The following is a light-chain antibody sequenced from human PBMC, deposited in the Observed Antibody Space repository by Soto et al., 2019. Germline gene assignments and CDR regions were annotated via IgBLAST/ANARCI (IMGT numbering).Light chain of an antibody. CDR1: SSNIGAGFV. V-gene: IGLV1-40*01. Sequence: QSVLTQPPSVSGTPGQRLTISCAGTSSNIGAGFVVHWYQQLPGTAPKLLIYANDDQPSGVPDRFSGSTSGTSASLAITGLRSEDEADYYCQSYDNSLLAYVFGGGTQRTVL. J-gene: IGLJ7*01. CDR3: QSYDNSLLAYV. CDR2: AND.